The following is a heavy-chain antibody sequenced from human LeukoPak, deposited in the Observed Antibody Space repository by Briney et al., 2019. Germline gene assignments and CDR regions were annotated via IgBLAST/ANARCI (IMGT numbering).Heavy chain of an antibody. V-gene: IGHV4-34*01. CDR3: ARGRIRITIFGVVNNWFDP. J-gene: IGHJ5*02. CDR1: GGSFSGYY. CDR2: INHSGST. Sequence: PSETLSLTCAVYGGSFSGYYWSWIRQPPGKGLEWIGEINHSGSTNYNPSLKSRVTISVDTSKNQFSLKLSSVTAADTAVYYCARGRIRITIFGVVNNWFDPWGQGTLVTVSS. D-gene: IGHD3-3*01.